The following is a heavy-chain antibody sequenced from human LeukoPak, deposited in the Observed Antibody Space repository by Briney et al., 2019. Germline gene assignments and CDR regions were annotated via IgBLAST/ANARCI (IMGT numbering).Heavy chain of an antibody. D-gene: IGHD4-17*01. CDR3: AKDYGDYWYYVGY. Sequence: GGSLRLSCAASGFTFSSYGMHWVRQAPGKGLEWVAVISYDGSNKYYADSVKGRFTISRDNSKNTLYLQMNSLRAEDTAVYYCAKDYGDYWYYVGYWGQGTLVTISS. CDR2: ISYDGSNK. V-gene: IGHV3-30*18. CDR1: GFTFSSYG. J-gene: IGHJ4*02.